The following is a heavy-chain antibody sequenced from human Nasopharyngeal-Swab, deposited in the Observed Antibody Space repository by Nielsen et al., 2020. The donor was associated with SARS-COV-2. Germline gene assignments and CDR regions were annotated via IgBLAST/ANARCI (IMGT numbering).Heavy chain of an antibody. CDR3: ARDYGACDI. V-gene: IGHV1-18*01. J-gene: IGHJ3*02. CDR1: GYTFTSYG. Sequence: ASVQVSCKASGYTFTSYGISWVRQAPGQGLEWMGWISAYNGNTNYAQKLQGRITMTTDTTTSTAYMELRSLRSKDTSVYYCARDYGACDIWGQGAMVTVSS. CDR2: ISAYNGNT. D-gene: IGHD3-16*01.